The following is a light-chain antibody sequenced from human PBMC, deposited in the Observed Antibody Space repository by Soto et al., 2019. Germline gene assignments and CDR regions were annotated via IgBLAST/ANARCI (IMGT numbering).Light chain of an antibody. CDR3: QQYGSSPRT. J-gene: IGKJ1*01. Sequence: EIVLTRSPGTLSLSPGERATLSCRASQSVSSNYLAWYQQKPGQAPRLLIYGASSRASGIPDKFSGSGSGTDFTLTIGRLEPEDFGVYYCQQYGSSPRTFGQGTKVEIK. V-gene: IGKV3-20*01. CDR2: GAS. CDR1: QSVSSNY.